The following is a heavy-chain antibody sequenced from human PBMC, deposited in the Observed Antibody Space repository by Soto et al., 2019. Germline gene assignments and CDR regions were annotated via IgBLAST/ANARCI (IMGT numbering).Heavy chain of an antibody. CDR2: ISVYNGNT. CDR3: ARVNVVVVPAAKYNWFDP. D-gene: IGHD2-2*01. Sequence: GASVKVSCKASGYIFKTNGISWVRQAPGQGLEWMGWISVYNGNTNYAQKLQGRVTITTDTSTSTAYMELRSLRSDDTAVYYCARVNVVVVPAAKYNWFDPWGQGTLVTVSS. CDR1: GYIFKTNG. V-gene: IGHV1-18*04. J-gene: IGHJ5*02.